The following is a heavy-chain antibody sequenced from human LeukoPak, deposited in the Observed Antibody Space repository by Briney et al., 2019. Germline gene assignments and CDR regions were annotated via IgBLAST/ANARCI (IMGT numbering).Heavy chain of an antibody. J-gene: IGHJ6*03. V-gene: IGHV4-59*01. CDR1: GGSISSYY. D-gene: IGHD2-2*01. CDR2: IYYSGST. Sequence: PSETLSLTCTVSGGSISSYYWSWIRQPPGKGLEWIGYIYYSGSTNYNLSLKSRVTISVDTSKNQFSLKLSSVTAADTAVYYCARVRRDCSSTSCYSYYYYYYMDVWGKGTTVTVSS. CDR3: ARVRRDCSSTSCYSYYYYYYMDV.